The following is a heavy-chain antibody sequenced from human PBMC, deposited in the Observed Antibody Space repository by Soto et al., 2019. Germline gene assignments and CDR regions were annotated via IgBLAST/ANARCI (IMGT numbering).Heavy chain of an antibody. CDR1: GFSFGSYA. J-gene: IGHJ4*02. D-gene: IGHD3-3*01. CDR3: ARWSYLDY. CDR2: ISGSDGKT. V-gene: IGHV3-23*01. Sequence: GGSLRLSCAASGFSFGSYALSWVRQAPGKGLEWVSTISGSDGKTFYADSVKGRFSISRDTSQNTLYLQMNSLRADDTAIYYCARWSYLDYWDQGTQVTVSS.